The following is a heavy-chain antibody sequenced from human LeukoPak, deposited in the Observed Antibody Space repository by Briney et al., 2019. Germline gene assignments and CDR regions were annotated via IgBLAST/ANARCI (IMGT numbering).Heavy chain of an antibody. CDR3: ARDQRQWPPQYYFDF. J-gene: IGHJ4*02. CDR1: GFTFSYYG. V-gene: IGHV3-30*03. CDR2: ISYDGSSK. D-gene: IGHD6-19*01. Sequence: PGRSLRLSCAASGFTFSYYGMNWVRQAPGKGLEWVAVISYDGSSKYYGDSVKGRFTISRDNSKNTLYLQMDSLRLEDTAVYYCARDQRQWPPQYYFDFWGQGTLVTVSS.